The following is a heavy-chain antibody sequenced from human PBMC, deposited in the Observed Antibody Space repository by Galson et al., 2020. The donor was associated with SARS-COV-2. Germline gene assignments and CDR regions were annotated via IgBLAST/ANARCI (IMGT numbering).Heavy chain of an antibody. CDR2: INPSDSYT. Sequence: HGESLKISCKGSGYSFTSYWISWVRQMPGTGLEWMRRINPSDSYTNYSPSFQGHVTISADKSISTAYLQWSSLKASDTAMYYCARFNYPVAAIDYWGQGTLVTVSS. CDR1: GYSFTSYW. V-gene: IGHV5-10-1*01. J-gene: IGHJ4*02. CDR3: ARFNYPVAAIDY. D-gene: IGHD6-19*01.